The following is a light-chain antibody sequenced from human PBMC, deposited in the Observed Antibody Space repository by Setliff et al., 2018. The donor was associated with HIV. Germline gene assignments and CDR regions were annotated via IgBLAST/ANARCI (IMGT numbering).Light chain of an antibody. V-gene: IGLV3-16*01. CDR1: ALPRRY. Sequence: SYELKQPPSVSVSPGQTARITCSGEALPRRYSYWFQQKPGQAPVMVIYKDTERPSVIPARFSGSTSGTTVTLTISGVQAEDEADYYYLSAHNSSTYRGIFGGGTKVTVL. J-gene: IGLJ2*01. CDR2: KDT. CDR3: LSAHNSSTYRGI.